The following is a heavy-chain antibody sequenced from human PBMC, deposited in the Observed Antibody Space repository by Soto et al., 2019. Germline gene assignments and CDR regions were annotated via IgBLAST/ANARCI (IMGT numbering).Heavy chain of an antibody. CDR2: IYYTGSA. D-gene: IGHD3-22*01. Sequence: QVQLQESGPGLVKPSQTLSLTCTVSGGSISSGTYYWSGIRQHPGKGLEWIGFIYYTGSAYYNVSLKSRVSISVDTSRNQFSLKLSSVTAADTAIYYCARGYYDNSSLRGHYFDYWGQGTLVTVSS. CDR3: ARGYYDNSSLRGHYFDY. J-gene: IGHJ4*02. CDR1: GGSISSGTYY. V-gene: IGHV4-31*03.